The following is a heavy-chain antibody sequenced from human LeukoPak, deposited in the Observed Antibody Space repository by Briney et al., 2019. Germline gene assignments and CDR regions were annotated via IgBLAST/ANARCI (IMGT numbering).Heavy chain of an antibody. CDR2: ISWNSDSI. J-gene: IGHJ4*02. CDR3: ARGCDSASCPYYFGY. Sequence: GGSLRLSCAASGFTFDNYGMHWVRQAPGKGLEWVSGISWNSDSIGYADSVNGRFTISRDNAKNSVYLQMNSLRSEDTAVYYCARGCDSASCPYYFGYWGQGALVTVSA. D-gene: IGHD2-2*01. CDR1: GFTFDNYG. V-gene: IGHV3-9*01.